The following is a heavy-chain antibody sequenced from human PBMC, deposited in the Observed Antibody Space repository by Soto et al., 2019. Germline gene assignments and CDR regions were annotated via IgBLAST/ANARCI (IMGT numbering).Heavy chain of an antibody. CDR3: AKDRLAGNFDY. Sequence: EVQVLDSGGGLVQPGGSLRLSCAASGFTFNNYAMNWVRQAPGKGLEWVATISATGGSTYYADSVKGRFTISRDNSKNTLYLQMNGLRVEYTAVHYCAKDRLAGNFDYWGQGTQLTVSS. CDR2: ISATGGST. J-gene: IGHJ4*02. V-gene: IGHV3-23*01. CDR1: GFTFNNYA.